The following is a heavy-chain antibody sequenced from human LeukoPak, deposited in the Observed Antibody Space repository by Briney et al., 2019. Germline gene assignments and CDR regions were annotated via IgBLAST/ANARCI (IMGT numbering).Heavy chain of an antibody. CDR2: SHRSGNT. CDR3: ARHGRPLWDGDSHDYAFEL. V-gene: IGHV4-4*09. D-gene: IGHD1-26*01. CDR1: GDSIDSYY. Sequence: SETLSLTCSVSGDSIDSYYWSWIRQPPGKGLDWIWFSHRSGNTRHSPSLRGRATVSVDTAKNQGSLKLAYVTAVASAVYFCARHGRPLWDGDSHDYAFELWGQGTMVTVSS. J-gene: IGHJ3*01.